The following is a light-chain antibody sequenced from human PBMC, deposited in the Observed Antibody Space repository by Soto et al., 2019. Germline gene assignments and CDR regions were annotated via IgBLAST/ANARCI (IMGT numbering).Light chain of an antibody. CDR1: SSNIGAGYD. J-gene: IGLJ1*01. CDR3: QSYDSSLSGYV. Sequence: QSVLTQPPSVSGAPGQRVTISCTGSSSNIGAGYDVHWYQQLPGRAPKLLIYGNSNRPSGVPDRFSGSKSGTSASLAITGLQAEYEADYYCQSYDSSLSGYVFGTGTKVTVL. CDR2: GNS. V-gene: IGLV1-40*01.